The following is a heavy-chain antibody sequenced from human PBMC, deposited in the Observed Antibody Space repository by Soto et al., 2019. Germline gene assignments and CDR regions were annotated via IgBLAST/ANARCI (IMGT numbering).Heavy chain of an antibody. V-gene: IGHV1-18*01. J-gene: IGHJ4*02. D-gene: IGHD6-13*01. CDR3: ASESSSSCHDY. CDR1: GYTFTSYG. Sequence: QVQLVQSGAEVKKPGASVKVSCKASGYTFTSYGISWVRQAPGQGLEWMGWISGYNGNTNYAQKLQGRGTMTTDTAPSTAYMQLRSLRAADTAVHYCASESSSSCHDYWGQGPLVTVSS. CDR2: ISGYNGNT.